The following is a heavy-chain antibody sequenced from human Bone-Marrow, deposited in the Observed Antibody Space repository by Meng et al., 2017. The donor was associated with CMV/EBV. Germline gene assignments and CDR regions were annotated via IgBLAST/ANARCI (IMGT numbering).Heavy chain of an antibody. CDR1: GYTFTSYG. CDR2: ISAYNGNT. J-gene: IGHJ6*02. Sequence: ASVKVSCKASGYTFTSYGISWVRQAPGQGLEWMGWISAYNGNTNYAQKLQGRVTMTTDTSTSTAYMELRSLRSEDTAVYYCARGLSSYAYYYYGMDVWGQGTTVTVSS. D-gene: IGHD2/OR15-2a*01. V-gene: IGHV1-18*01. CDR3: ARGLSSYAYYYYGMDV.